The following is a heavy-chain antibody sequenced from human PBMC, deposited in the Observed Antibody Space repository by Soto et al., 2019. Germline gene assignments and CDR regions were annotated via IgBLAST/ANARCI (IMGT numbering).Heavy chain of an antibody. CDR3: AREVDTAMVWYYYDGMDV. D-gene: IGHD5-18*01. Sequence: QVQLVQSGAEVKKPGASVKVSCKASGYTFTSYDINWVRQATGQGLEWMGWMNPNSGNTGYAQKLQGRVTMTRNTSISTAYMELSSLRSEDTAVYYCAREVDTAMVWYYYDGMDVWGQGTTVTVSS. V-gene: IGHV1-8*01. CDR1: GYTFTSYD. CDR2: MNPNSGNT. J-gene: IGHJ6*02.